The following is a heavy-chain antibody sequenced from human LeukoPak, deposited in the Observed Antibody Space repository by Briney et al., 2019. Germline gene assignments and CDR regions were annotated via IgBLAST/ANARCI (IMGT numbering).Heavy chain of an antibody. D-gene: IGHD5-18*01. V-gene: IGHV3-23*01. Sequence: GGSLRLSCAASGFTLSTSAMIWVRQPPGKGLGWVSSIFPIGGEIHYADSVRGRFTISRDNSKSILSLQMNSLRAEDTAIYYCATYRQVLLPFESWGQGTLVTVSS. J-gene: IGHJ4*02. CDR2: IFPIGGEI. CDR3: ATYRQVLLPFES. CDR1: GFTLSTSA.